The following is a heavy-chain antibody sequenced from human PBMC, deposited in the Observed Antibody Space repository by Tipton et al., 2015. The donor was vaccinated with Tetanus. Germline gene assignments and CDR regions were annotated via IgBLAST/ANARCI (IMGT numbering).Heavy chain of an antibody. V-gene: IGHV5-51*01. Sequence: MQLVQSGGEVKKPGESLKISCKGSGYIFNNYWIGWVRQKPGKGLEWMGIIYPGDSDTRYSPSFQGQVTISVEKSINTAYLQWSGLKASDPSVFYCARAHCTDGVCNFDFWGQGALVTVAS. CDR2: IYPGDSDT. D-gene: IGHD2-8*01. CDR1: GYIFNNYW. J-gene: IGHJ4*02. CDR3: ARAHCTDGVCNFDF.